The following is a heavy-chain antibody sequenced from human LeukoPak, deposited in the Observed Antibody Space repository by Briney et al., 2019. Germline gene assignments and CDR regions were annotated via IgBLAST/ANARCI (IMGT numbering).Heavy chain of an antibody. J-gene: IGHJ4*02. Sequence: GESLKISCKGSEYNFTSYWIGWVRQMPGKGLEWMGIIYPGDSDTRYSPSFQGQVTISADKSINTAYLQWSSLKASDTAMYFCARLDYGDNSAFSYWGQGTLVTVSS. CDR3: ARLDYGDNSAFSY. CDR2: IYPGDSDT. CDR1: EYNFTSYW. D-gene: IGHD4-23*01. V-gene: IGHV5-51*01.